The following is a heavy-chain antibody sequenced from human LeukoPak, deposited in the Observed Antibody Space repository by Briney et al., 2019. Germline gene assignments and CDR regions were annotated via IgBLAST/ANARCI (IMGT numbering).Heavy chain of an antibody. J-gene: IGHJ4*02. D-gene: IGHD1-7*01. CDR3: ARATGITGTTTAELNFDY. CDR2: IYYSGST. CDR1: GGSISSSTYY. V-gene: IGHV4-39*01. Sequence: SETLSLTCTVSGGSISSSTYYWGWIRQPPGKGLEWIGTIYYSGSTFYNPSLKSRVTISVDTSKNQFSLKLTSVTAADTAVYYCARATGITGTTTAELNFDYWGQGTLVTVSS.